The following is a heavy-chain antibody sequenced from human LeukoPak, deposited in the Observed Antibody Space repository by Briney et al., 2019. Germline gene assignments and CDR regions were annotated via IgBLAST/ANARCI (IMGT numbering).Heavy chain of an antibody. V-gene: IGHV3-11*04. D-gene: IGHD3-16*01. CDR1: GFTFSDYY. CDR3: AKGGYYYYYMDV. J-gene: IGHJ6*03. Sequence: GGSLRLSCAASGFTFSDYYMSWIRQAPGKGLEWVSYISSSGSTIDYADSVKGRFTISRDNAENSLSLQMNSLRAEDTAVYYCAKGGYYYYYMDVWGKGTTVTVSS. CDR2: ISSSGSTI.